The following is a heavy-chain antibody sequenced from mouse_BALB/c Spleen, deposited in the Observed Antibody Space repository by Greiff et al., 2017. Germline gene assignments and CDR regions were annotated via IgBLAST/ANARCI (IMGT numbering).Heavy chain of an antibody. D-gene: IGHD2-2*01. V-gene: IGHV5-6*01. CDR1: GFTFISYG. Sequence: DVQLVESGGDLVKPGGSLKLSCAASGFTFISYGMSWVRQTPDKRLEWVATISSGGSYTYYPDSVKGRFTISRDNAKNTLYLQMSSLKSEDTAMYYCARCGYDAAWFAYWGQGTLVTVSA. J-gene: IGHJ3*01. CDR2: ISSGGSYT. CDR3: ARCGYDAAWFAY.